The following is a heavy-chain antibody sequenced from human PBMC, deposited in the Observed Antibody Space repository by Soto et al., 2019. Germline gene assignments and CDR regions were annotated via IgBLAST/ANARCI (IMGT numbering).Heavy chain of an antibody. J-gene: IGHJ5*02. Sequence: SVKVSCKASGGTFSSYAISWVRQAPGQGLEWMGGIIPIFGTANYAQKFQGRVTITADESTSTAYMELSSLRSEDTAVYYCARDRYCGGDCYRPGGWFDPWGQGTLVTVSS. D-gene: IGHD2-21*02. CDR2: IIPIFGTA. CDR1: GGTFSSYA. V-gene: IGHV1-69*13. CDR3: ARDRYCGGDCYRPGGWFDP.